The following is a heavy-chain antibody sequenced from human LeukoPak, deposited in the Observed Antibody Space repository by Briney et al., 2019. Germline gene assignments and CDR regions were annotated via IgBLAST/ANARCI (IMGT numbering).Heavy chain of an antibody. D-gene: IGHD1-26*01. CDR1: GYSISSGYY. J-gene: IGHJ4*02. CDR3: ARRRGAYFDY. CDR2: TYHSGST. Sequence: MASETLSLTCAVSGYSISSGYYWGWIRQPPGKGLEWIGSTYHSGSTYYNPSLKSRVTISVDTSKNQFSLKLSSVTAADTAVYYCARRRGAYFDYWGQGTLVTVSS. V-gene: IGHV4-38-2*01.